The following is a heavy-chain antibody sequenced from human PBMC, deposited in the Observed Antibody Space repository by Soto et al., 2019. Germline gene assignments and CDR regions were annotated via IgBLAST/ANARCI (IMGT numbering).Heavy chain of an antibody. CDR2: IRNQAFRYTT. CDR1: GFVFSDHY. D-gene: IGHD2-2*02. CDR3: TAAIRFNGMDV. J-gene: IGHJ6*02. V-gene: IGHV3-72*01. Sequence: PGGSLRLSCAASGFVFSDHYMDWVRQAPEKGLEWVGRIRNQAFRYTTEYAASVRGRFTISRDESTNSLFLQMNSLKTDDTALYYRTAAIRFNGMDVWGQGTTVTVSS.